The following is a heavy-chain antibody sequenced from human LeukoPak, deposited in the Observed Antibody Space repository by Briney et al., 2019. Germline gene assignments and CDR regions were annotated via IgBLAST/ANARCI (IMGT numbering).Heavy chain of an antibody. CDR1: GFTFSSYS. CDR2: ISSSSSYI. J-gene: IGHJ1*01. V-gene: IGHV3-21*01. CDR3: ARDPVLGFQH. D-gene: IGHD2-15*01. Sequence: GGSLRLSCAASGFTFSSYSMNWVRQAPGKGLEWVSSISSSSSYIYYADSVKGRFTISSDNAKYSLYLQMPSLRAKDTSVYYFARDPVLGFQHWGQGTLVTVSS.